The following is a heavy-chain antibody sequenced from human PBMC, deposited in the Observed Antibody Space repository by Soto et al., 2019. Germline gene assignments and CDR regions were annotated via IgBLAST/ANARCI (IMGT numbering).Heavy chain of an antibody. D-gene: IGHD1-26*01. CDR1: GGTFSSYA. CDR3: ASHSGSSPEGRYYYGMDV. CDR2: IIPIFGTA. J-gene: IGHJ6*02. V-gene: IGHV1-69*12. Sequence: QVQLVQSGAEVKKPGSSVKVSCKASGGTFSSYAISWVRQAPGQGLEWMGGIIPIFGTADYAQKFQGRVTMNADESTSTAYMELSSLRSEDTAVYYCASHSGSSPEGRYYYGMDVWGQGTTVTVSS.